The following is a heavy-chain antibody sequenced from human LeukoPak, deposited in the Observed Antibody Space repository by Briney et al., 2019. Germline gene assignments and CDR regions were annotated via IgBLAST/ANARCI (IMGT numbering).Heavy chain of an antibody. J-gene: IGHJ4*02. CDR1: GFTFSLYV. CDR3: ARVSDGNSHIDY. CDR2: IGGGGSTA. V-gene: IGHV3-23*01. Sequence: PGESLRLSCAASGFTFSLYVMSWVRQAPGKGLEWVASIGGGGSTAYYADSLRGRFTISRDNSENTLYLQMTSLRAEDTAIYYCARVSDGNSHIDYWGQGTLVTVSS.